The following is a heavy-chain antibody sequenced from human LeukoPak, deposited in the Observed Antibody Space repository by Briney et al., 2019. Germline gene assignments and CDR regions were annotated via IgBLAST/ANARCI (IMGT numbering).Heavy chain of an antibody. CDR3: ARVGDHFHWYLDL. J-gene: IGHJ2*01. CDR2: LYSGSDT. D-gene: IGHD3-10*01. V-gene: IGHV3-53*01. Sequence: GGPLRLSCAASGFILSTKYMNWARQAPGKGLEWVSILYSGSDTYYANSVKGRFTISRDSSKNILFLQMNDLRAEDTAVYYCARVGDHFHWYLDLWGRGTLVTVSS. CDR1: GFILSTKY.